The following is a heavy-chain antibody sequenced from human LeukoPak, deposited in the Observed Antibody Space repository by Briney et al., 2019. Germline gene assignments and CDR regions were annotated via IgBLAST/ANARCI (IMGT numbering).Heavy chain of an antibody. J-gene: IGHJ3*02. Sequence: GGSLRLSCATSGFTFSSYEMNWVRQAPGKGLEWVSYISRSGSTTYYADSVKGRFTISRDNARNSLYLQMNSLRAEDTAIYYCAREEVTTDDAFDIWGQGTMVTVSS. CDR1: GFTFSSYE. CDR2: ISRSGSTT. V-gene: IGHV3-48*03. D-gene: IGHD4-17*01. CDR3: AREEVTTDDAFDI.